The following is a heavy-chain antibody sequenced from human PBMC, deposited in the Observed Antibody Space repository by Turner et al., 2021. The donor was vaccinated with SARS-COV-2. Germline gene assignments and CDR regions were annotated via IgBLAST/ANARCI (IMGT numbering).Heavy chain of an antibody. V-gene: IGHV4-34*01. CDR3: ASGDVDIVAIPNSGDAFDI. CDR1: VGSFSGYY. J-gene: IGHJ3*02. D-gene: IGHD5-12*01. Sequence: QVQLQQWGAGLLKPSETLSLTCAVYVGSFSGYYWSWIRQPPGKGLEWIGEINHSGSTNYNPSLKSRVTISVDTSKNQFSLKLSSVTAADTAVYYCASGDVDIVAIPNSGDAFDIWGQGTMVTVSS. CDR2: INHSGST.